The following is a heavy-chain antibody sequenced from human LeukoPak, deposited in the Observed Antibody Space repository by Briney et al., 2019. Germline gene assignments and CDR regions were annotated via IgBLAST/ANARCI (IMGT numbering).Heavy chain of an antibody. CDR1: GYSISSGYY. CDR2: IYHSGST. D-gene: IGHD3-22*01. Sequence: SETLSLTCAVSGYSISSGYYWGWIRQPPGKGQEWIGSIYHSGSTYYNPSLKSRVTISVDTSKNQFSLKLSSVTAADTAVYYCARQSFYYDSSGTEYFQHWGQGTLVTVSS. CDR3: ARQSFYYDSSGTEYFQH. V-gene: IGHV4-38-2*01. J-gene: IGHJ1*01.